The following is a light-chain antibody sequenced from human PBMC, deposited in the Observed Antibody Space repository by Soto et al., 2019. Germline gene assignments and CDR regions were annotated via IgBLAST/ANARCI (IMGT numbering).Light chain of an antibody. CDR3: CSYAGSYTWV. CDR1: SRDVGAYNY. CDR2: DVS. Sequence: QSVLTQPRSVSGSPGQSVTVSCTGTSRDVGAYNYVSWFQQHPGKAPKLMIYDVSKRPSGVPDRFSGSKSGNTASLTISGLQSEDEADYYCCSYAGSYTWVFGGGTKLTVL. J-gene: IGLJ3*02. V-gene: IGLV2-11*01.